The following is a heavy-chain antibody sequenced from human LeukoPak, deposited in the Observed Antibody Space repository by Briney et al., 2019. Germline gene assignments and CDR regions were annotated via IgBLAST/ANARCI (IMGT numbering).Heavy chain of an antibody. CDR2: IKQDGSEK. D-gene: IGHD6-13*01. V-gene: IGHV3-7*01. J-gene: IGHJ4*02. CDR3: AREWQGGIAAAGTRIEGDY. CDR1: GFSVSGYW. Sequence: PGGSLRLSCAVSGFSVSGYWMTWVRQAPGMGLEWVANIKQDGSEKNYVDSVKGRFTISRDNAENSLFLQMNSLRVEDTAVYYCAREWQGGIAAAGTRIEGDYWGQGTLVAVSS.